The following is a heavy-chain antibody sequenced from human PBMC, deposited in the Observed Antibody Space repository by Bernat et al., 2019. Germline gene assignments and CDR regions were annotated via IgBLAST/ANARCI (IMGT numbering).Heavy chain of an antibody. CDR1: GGSFSGYY. CDR3: ARGLVAKMVQGVIISALFDP. Sequence: QVQLQQWGAGLLKSSETLSLTCAVYGGSFSGYYWSWIRQPPGKGLEWIGEINHSGSTNYNPSLKSRVTISVDTSKNQFSLKLSSVTAADTAVYYCARGLVAKMVQGVIISALFDPWGQGTLVTVSS. CDR2: INHSGST. D-gene: IGHD3-10*01. V-gene: IGHV4-34*01. J-gene: IGHJ5*02.